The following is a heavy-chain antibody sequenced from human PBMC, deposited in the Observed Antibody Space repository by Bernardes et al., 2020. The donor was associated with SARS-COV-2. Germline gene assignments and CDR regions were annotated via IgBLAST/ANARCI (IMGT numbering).Heavy chain of an antibody. Sequence: GGSLRLSCAASGFTVNSNSMSWVRQAPGKGLEWVSILYSGGPTYYSDSVKGRFTVSRDNSKNTLYLQMNSLRVEDTAMFFCARHYSGSGSYIERFDPWGQGTLVTVSS. D-gene: IGHD3-22*01. CDR3: ARHYSGSGSYIERFDP. CDR2: LYSGGPT. V-gene: IGHV3-66*02. J-gene: IGHJ5*02. CDR1: GFTVNSNS.